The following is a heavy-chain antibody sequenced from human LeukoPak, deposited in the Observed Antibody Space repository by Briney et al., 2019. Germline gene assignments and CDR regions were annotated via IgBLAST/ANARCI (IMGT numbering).Heavy chain of an antibody. CDR3: ATETIGRHYDY. D-gene: IGHD1-14*01. J-gene: IGHJ4*02. CDR1: GFTFSSCG. CDR2: IRPTGTDR. V-gene: IGHV3-21*01. Sequence: GGSLRLSCAASGFTFSSCGINWVRQAPGKGLEWVSSIRPTGTDRYYADSVRGRFTISRDNAKNSMYLQMDSLRGEDTTVYYCATETIGRHYDYWGQGTLLTVSS.